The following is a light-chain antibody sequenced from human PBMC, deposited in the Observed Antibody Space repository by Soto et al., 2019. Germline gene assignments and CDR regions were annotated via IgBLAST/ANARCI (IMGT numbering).Light chain of an antibody. V-gene: IGKV3-15*01. Sequence: EVVMTQSPATLYFSPGEKATLSCRASQSVSSSLAWYQQKPGQAPRLLIYGASTRAAGIPDRFSGSGSETEFTLTISSLQAEDFAIYYCQQYNNWWTFGQGTKVEIK. CDR1: QSVSSS. CDR3: QQYNNWWT. J-gene: IGKJ1*01. CDR2: GAS.